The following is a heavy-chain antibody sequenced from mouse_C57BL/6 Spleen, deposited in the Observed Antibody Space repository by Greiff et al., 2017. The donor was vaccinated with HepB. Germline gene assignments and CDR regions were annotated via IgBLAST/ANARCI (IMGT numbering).Heavy chain of an antibody. CDR3: ARTITTVEGWYFDV. Sequence: VQLQQPGAELVKPGASVKMSCKASGYTFTSYWITWVKQRPGQGLEWIGDIYPGSGSTNYNEKFKSKATLTVDKSSSTAYMQLSSLTSEDSAVYYCARTITTVEGWYFDVWGTGTTVTVSS. V-gene: IGHV1-55*01. D-gene: IGHD1-1*01. CDR1: GYTFTSYW. J-gene: IGHJ1*03. CDR2: IYPGSGST.